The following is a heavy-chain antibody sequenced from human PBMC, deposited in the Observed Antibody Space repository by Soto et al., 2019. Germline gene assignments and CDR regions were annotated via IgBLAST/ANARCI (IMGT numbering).Heavy chain of an antibody. CDR1: GFTFSSFR. V-gene: IGHV3-7*01. J-gene: IGHJ3*02. CDR2: INQDGSEK. Sequence: GWSLRLSCAASGFTFSSFRMAWVRQAPGKGLEWVANINQDGSEKYYVDSMKGRFTISRDNAKNSLYLQMNSLRAEDTAVYYCASPVVITTLGDFDIWVQGTIVSVS. CDR3: ASPVVITTLGDFDI. D-gene: IGHD3-22*01.